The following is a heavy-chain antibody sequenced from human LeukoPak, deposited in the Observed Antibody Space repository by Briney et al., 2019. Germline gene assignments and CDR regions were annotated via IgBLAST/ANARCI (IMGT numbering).Heavy chain of an antibody. D-gene: IGHD3-10*01. CDR3: ARDPVVDYGSGSYYRPYYYGMDV. V-gene: IGHV4-59*01. CDR2: IYYSGST. Sequence: PSETLSLTCTVSGVSISSYYWSWIRQPPGKGLEWIGYIYYSGSTNYNPSLKSRVTISVDTSKNQFSLKLSSVTAADTAVYYCARDPVVDYGSGSYYRPYYYGMDVWGQGTTVTVSS. CDR1: GVSISSYY. J-gene: IGHJ6*02.